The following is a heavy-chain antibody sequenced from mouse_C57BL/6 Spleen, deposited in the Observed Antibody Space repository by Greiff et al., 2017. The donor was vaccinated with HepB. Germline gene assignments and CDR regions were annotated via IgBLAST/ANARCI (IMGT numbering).Heavy chain of an antibody. J-gene: IGHJ3*01. V-gene: IGHV3-6*01. CDR1: GYSITSGYY. Sequence: EVKLQESGPGLVKPSQSLSLTCSVTGYSITSGYYWNWIRQFPGNNLEWMGYISYDGSNNYNPSLKNRISITRDTSKNQFFRKLNSVTTEDTATYDCARGGMTTVVGRAWFAYWGQGTLVTVSA. CDR3: ARGGMTTVVGRAWFAY. D-gene: IGHD1-1*01. CDR2: ISYDGSN.